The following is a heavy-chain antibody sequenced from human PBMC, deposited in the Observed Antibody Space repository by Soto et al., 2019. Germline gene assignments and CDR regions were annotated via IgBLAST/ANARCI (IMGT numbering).Heavy chain of an antibody. V-gene: IGHV3-23*01. Sequence: VQLLESGGGLVQPGGSLRLSCAASGFTFSSYAMSWVRQAPGKGLEWVSAISGSGGSTYYADSVKGRFTISRDNSKNTLYLQMNSLRAEDTAVYYCAKDMVRGDYYYYGMDVWGQGTTVTVSS. CDR2: ISGSGGST. J-gene: IGHJ6*02. D-gene: IGHD3-10*01. CDR3: AKDMVRGDYYYYGMDV. CDR1: GFTFSSYA.